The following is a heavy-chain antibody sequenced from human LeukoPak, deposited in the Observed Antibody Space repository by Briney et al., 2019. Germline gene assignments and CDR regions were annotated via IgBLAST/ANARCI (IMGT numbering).Heavy chain of an antibody. D-gene: IGHD3-22*01. CDR3: TTGEGFYYDTSVGWFDS. Sequence: GGSLRLSCAASGFTFSNAWMSWVRQAPGKGLEWVGRIKSKTDGGTTDHAAPVKGRFTISRDDSKNTLYLQMNSLKTEDTAVYYCTTGEGFYYDTSVGWFDSWGQGTLVTVSS. CDR1: GFTFSNAW. J-gene: IGHJ5*01. V-gene: IGHV3-15*01. CDR2: IKSKTDGGTT.